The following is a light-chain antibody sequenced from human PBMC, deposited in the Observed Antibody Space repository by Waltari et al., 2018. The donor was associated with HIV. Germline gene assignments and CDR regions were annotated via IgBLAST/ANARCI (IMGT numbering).Light chain of an antibody. V-gene: IGLV2-23*02. J-gene: IGLJ2*01. CDR1: SRDVGSYNV. CDR3: CSYAGSSTYVV. Sequence: QSALTQPASVSGSPGQSITISCTGTSRDVGSYNVVSWYQQHPGKAPTLMIYEVSKRPSGVSNRFSGSKSGNTASLTIAGLQAEDEADYHCCSYAGSSTYVVFGGGTKLTVL. CDR2: EVS.